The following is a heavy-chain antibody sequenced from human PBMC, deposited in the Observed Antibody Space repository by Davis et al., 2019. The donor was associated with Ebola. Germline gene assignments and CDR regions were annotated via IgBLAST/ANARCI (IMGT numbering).Heavy chain of an antibody. CDR3: ARDRPSAVADYYYYGMDV. V-gene: IGHV1-2*04. Sequence: ASVQVSCNASGYTFTGDYMHWVRQARGQGLEWMRWINPNSGGTNYAQKFQGWVTMTRDTSISTAYMELSRLRSDDTAVYYCARDRPSAVADYYYYGMDVWGQGTTVTVSS. CDR1: GYTFTGDY. J-gene: IGHJ6*02. D-gene: IGHD6-19*01. CDR2: INPNSGGT.